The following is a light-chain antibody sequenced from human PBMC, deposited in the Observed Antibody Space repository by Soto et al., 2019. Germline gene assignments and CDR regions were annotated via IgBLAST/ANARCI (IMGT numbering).Light chain of an antibody. CDR2: DAS. V-gene: IGKV3-11*01. CDR3: QQRSNWQVT. J-gene: IGKJ5*01. CDR1: QSVSSY. Sequence: EIVLTQSPVTLSLSPGERATLSCRASQSVSSYLAWYQQKPGQAPRLLIYDASNRATGIPARFSGSGSGTDFTLTISSLEPEDFAVYYCQQRSNWQVTFGQGKRLEIK.